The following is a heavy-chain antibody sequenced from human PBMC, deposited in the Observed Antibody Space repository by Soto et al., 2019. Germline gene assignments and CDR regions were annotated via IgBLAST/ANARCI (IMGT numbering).Heavy chain of an antibody. V-gene: IGHV3-74*01. Sequence: HPGGSLRLSCAVSGFTFTNYWMHWVRQAPGKGLVWVSLIKTDGSSTSYADSVKGRFTVSRDNARNTVYLQLNSLRAEDTAVYYCGPLAYIDHWGQGTLVTVSS. D-gene: IGHD6-13*01. CDR2: IKTDGSST. CDR3: GPLAYIDH. CDR1: GFTFTNYW. J-gene: IGHJ4*02.